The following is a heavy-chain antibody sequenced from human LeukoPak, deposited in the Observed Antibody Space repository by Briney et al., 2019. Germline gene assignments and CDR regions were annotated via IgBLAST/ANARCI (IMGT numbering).Heavy chain of an antibody. D-gene: IGHD1-1*01. Sequence: GGSLRLSCAASGFTLSSYWMHWVRQAPGKGLVWVSRINSDGSSTSYADSVKGRFTISRDNAKNTLYLQMNSLRAEDTAVYYCARGRSHERRQPPIPDDYWGQGTLVTVPS. CDR2: INSDGSST. CDR1: GFTLSSYW. V-gene: IGHV3-74*01. J-gene: IGHJ4*02. CDR3: ARGRSHERRQPPIPDDY.